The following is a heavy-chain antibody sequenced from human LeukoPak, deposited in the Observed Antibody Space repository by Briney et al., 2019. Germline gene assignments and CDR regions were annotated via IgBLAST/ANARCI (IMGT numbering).Heavy chain of an antibody. CDR3: AKDPTYYYGSGSP. J-gene: IGHJ4*02. CDR1: AFTFSSYA. V-gene: IGHV3-23*01. D-gene: IGHD3-10*01. CDR2: ISGSGGST. Sequence: GGSRRLSWAASAFTFSSYAMSWVRQAPGKGREWVSAISGSGGSTYYADSVKGRFTISRDNSKNTLYLQMNSLRAEDTAVYYCAKDPTYYYGSGSPWGQGTLVTVSS.